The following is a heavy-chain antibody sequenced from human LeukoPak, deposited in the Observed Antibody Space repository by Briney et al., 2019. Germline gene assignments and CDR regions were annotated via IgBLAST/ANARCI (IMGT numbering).Heavy chain of an antibody. D-gene: IGHD6-13*01. CDR2: INTNTGNP. Sequence: ASVKVPCKASGYTFTNYAMNWVRQAPGQGLEWMGWINTNTGNPTYAQGFTGRFAFSLDTSVSTAYLQISSLKAEDTAVYYCARDLDPSSWYRGGDYWGQGTLVTVSS. J-gene: IGHJ4*02. CDR3: ARDLDPSSWYRGGDY. V-gene: IGHV7-4-1*02. CDR1: GYTFTNYA.